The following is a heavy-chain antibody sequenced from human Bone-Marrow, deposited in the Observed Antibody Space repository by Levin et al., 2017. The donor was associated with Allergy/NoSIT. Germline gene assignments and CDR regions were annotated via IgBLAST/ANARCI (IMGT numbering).Heavy chain of an antibody. D-gene: IGHD1-1*01. CDR2: ISYRGST. CDR3: ARLDGYSFDY. J-gene: IGHJ4*02. V-gene: IGHV4-31*03. Sequence: LSLPFPFSFFSLLLSVYHWTWIRQYPGKGLEWIGYISYRGSTYFNPSLKSRLTLSIDTSELHFSLNLTSVSAADTAIYYCARLDGYSFDYWGQGALVTVSS. CDR1: FFSLLLSVYH.